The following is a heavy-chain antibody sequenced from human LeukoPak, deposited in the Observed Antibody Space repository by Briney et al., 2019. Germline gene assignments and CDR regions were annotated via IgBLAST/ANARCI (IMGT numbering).Heavy chain of an antibody. Sequence: SVKLSCNVSGRTFSSDAISCVPHAPEQGREGRGGIISIFGTANYAQKLQGRDTITADKSTSTAYMELSSRRSEDTAVFYCARVMLSPWCDGVQSAFDIWGQGKMVTVSA. V-gene: IGHV1-69*06. CDR2: IISIFGTA. CDR1: GRTFSSDA. J-gene: IGHJ3*02. CDR3: ARVMLSPWCDGVQSAFDI. D-gene: IGHD2-8*02.